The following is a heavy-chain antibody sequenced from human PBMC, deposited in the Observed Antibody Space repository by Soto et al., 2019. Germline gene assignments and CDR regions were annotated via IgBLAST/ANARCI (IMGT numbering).Heavy chain of an antibody. D-gene: IGHD6-13*01. CDR3: ARALQGGAAAGTKYYYGMDV. Sequence: QVQLQESGPGLVKPSQTLSLTCTVSGGSISSGGYYWSWIRQHPGKGLEWIGYIYYSGSTYYNPSPKSRLTISVDTSKNQFSLKLSPVSAADTAVYYCARALQGGAAAGTKYYYGMDVWGQGTTVTVSS. CDR2: IYYSGST. V-gene: IGHV4-31*03. J-gene: IGHJ6*01. CDR1: GGSISSGGYY.